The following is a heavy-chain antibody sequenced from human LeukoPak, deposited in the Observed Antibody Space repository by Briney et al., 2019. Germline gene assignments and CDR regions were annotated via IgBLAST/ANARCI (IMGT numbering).Heavy chain of an antibody. V-gene: IGHV3-7*01. J-gene: IGHJ4*02. CDR1: GFTFSSYW. Sequence: GGSLRLSCAASGFTFSSYWMSWVRQAPGKGLEGVANIKQDGSEKYYVDSVKGRFTISRDNAKNSLYLQMNSLRAEDTAVYYCATDIVVVPAATDYWGQGTLVTVSS. D-gene: IGHD2-2*01. CDR3: ATDIVVVPAATDY. CDR2: IKQDGSEK.